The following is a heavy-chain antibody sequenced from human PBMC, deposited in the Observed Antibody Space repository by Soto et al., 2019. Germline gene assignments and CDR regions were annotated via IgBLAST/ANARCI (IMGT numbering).Heavy chain of an antibody. D-gene: IGHD6-19*01. CDR1: GGSISTDDVY. J-gene: IGHJ6*03. Sequence: QLQLQESGPGLVKPSETLYLTCTVSGGSISTDDVYWGWIRQPPGKGLEWIGTIYYSGSTSYNPSLTSSVTTSVDTSKNQCSLNLSSATAADTAVYYSARHRPQWPNYYSYYHMAVWGKGTTVTVPS. CDR2: IYYSGST. V-gene: IGHV4-39*01. CDR3: ARHRPQWPNYYSYYHMAV.